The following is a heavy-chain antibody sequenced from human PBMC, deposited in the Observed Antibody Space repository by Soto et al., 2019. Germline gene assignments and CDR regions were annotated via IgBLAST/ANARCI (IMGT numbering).Heavy chain of an antibody. CDR2: IYYSGST. CDR1: GGSISSSSYY. Sequence: PSETLSLTCTVSGGSISSSSYYWGWIRQPPGKGLEWIGSIYYSGSTYYNPSLKSRVTISVDTSKNQFSLKLSSVTAADTAVYYCARQCSGGSCYSYQFDYWGQGTLVTVS. D-gene: IGHD2-15*01. CDR3: ARQCSGGSCYSYQFDY. V-gene: IGHV4-39*01. J-gene: IGHJ4*02.